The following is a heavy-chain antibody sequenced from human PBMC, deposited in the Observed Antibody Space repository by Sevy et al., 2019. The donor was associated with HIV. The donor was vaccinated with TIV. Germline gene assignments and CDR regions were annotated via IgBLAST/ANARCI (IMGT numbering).Heavy chain of an antibody. CDR3: AYYFDF. J-gene: IGHJ4*02. CDR1: RSTFSKYP. CDR2: IDGGADNT. Sequence: GGSLRLSCAASRSTFSKYPMTWLRQPPGKGLQWVSTIDGGADNTYYPDSVKGRFTISRDNSKNMVYLQMNSLRAEDTAIYYCAYYFDFWGQGTLVTVSS. V-gene: IGHV3-23*01.